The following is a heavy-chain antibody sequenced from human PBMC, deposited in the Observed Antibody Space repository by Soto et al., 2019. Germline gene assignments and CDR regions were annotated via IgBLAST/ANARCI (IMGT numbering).Heavy chain of an antibody. CDR2: ISAYNGNT. J-gene: IGHJ4*02. CDR1: GYTFTTYG. Sequence: QGQLVQSGAEVKKPGASVKVSCKASGYTFTTYGISWVRQAPGQGLEWMGWISAYNGNTKYAQKLQRRVTMPTDTSTSTAYMELRSLTSGDTAVYYCARDSPPVDYWGQGTLVTVSS. CDR3: ARDSPPVDY. V-gene: IGHV1-18*01.